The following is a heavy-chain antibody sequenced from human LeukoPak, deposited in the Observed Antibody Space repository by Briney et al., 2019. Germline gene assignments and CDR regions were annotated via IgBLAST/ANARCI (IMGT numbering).Heavy chain of an antibody. CDR3: ARDQGYMDV. CDR1: GGSISSYY. CDR2: IYYSGST. Sequence: SETLSLTCTVSGGSISSYYWSWIRQPPGKGLEWIGYIYYSGSTNYNPSLKSRVTISVDTSKNQFSLKLSSVTAADTAVHYCARDQGYMDVWGKGTTVTVSS. J-gene: IGHJ6*03. V-gene: IGHV4-59*01.